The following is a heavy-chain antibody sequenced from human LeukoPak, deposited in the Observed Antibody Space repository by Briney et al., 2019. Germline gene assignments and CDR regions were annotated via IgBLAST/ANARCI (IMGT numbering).Heavy chain of an antibody. CDR1: GFTFSNYG. Sequence: PGGSLRLSCAGAGFTFSNYGMSWVRQAPGKGLEWVSVISRSGTETYHADSVKGRFTISRDNAKNSLYLQMNSLRAEDTAVYYCARAHSSGYYYSGYWGQGTLVTVSS. V-gene: IGHV3-21*01. CDR3: ARAHSSGYYYSGY. J-gene: IGHJ4*02. D-gene: IGHD3-22*01. CDR2: ISRSGTET.